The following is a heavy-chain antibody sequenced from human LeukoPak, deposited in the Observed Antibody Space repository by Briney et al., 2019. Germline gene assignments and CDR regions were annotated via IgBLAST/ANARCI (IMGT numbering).Heavy chain of an antibody. V-gene: IGHV4-38-2*02. Sequence: SETLSLTCTVSGYSISSGYYWGWIRQPPGKGLEWIGSIYHSGSTYYNPSLKSRVTISVDTSKNQFSLKLSSVTAADTAVYYCARVDSAEFDYWGQGTLVTVSS. D-gene: IGHD3/OR15-3a*01. J-gene: IGHJ4*02. CDR3: ARVDSAEFDY. CDR2: IYHSGST. CDR1: GYSISSGYY.